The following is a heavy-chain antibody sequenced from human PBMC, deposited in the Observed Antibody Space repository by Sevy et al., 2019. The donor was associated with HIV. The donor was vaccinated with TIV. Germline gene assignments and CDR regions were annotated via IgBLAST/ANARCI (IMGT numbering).Heavy chain of an antibody. CDR3: ARAPPVRSGDDSHNWFDP. CDR1: GGSISVYY. V-gene: IGHV4-59*01. CDR2: VYHTGST. Sequence: SETLSLTCTVSGGSISVYYWSWIRQPPGKELEYIGYVYHTGSTNYNPSLKSRVTISVDTSNNQFSLKLTSVTAADTAVYYCARAPPVRSGDDSHNWFDPWGQGTLVTVS. D-gene: IGHD5-12*01. J-gene: IGHJ5*02.